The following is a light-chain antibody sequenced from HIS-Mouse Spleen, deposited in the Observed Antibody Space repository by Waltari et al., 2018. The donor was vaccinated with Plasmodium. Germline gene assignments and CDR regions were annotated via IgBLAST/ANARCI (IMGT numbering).Light chain of an antibody. CDR2: EGS. V-gene: IGLV2-23*01. CDR3: CSYAGSSTWV. CDR1: SSDVGSYNL. J-gene: IGLJ3*02. Sequence: PGQSITISCTGTSSDVGSYNLVSWYQQHPGKAPKLMIYEGSKRPSGVSNRFSGSKSGNTASRTISGLQAEDEADYYCCSYAGSSTWVFGGGTKLTVL.